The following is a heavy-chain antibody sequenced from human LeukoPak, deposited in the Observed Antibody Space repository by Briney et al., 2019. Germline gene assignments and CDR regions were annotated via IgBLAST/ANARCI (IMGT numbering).Heavy chain of an antibody. D-gene: IGHD3-10*01. CDR3: AKDLSIRGIMHY. CDR2: LSYDGSKK. Sequence: GGSLRLSCAASGFTFSSYGTHWVRQAPGKGLEWVAVLSYDGSKKYYADSVKGRFTISRDNPKNTLYLQMNSLRPEDTAVYYCAKDLSIRGIMHYWGQRTLVTVSS. J-gene: IGHJ4*02. V-gene: IGHV3-30*18. CDR1: GFTFSSYG.